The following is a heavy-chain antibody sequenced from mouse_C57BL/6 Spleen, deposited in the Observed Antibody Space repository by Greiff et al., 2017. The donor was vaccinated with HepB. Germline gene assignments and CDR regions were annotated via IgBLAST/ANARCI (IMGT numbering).Heavy chain of an antibody. J-gene: IGHJ1*03. V-gene: IGHV1-54*01. CDR3: ARGYGSSYAWYFDV. D-gene: IGHD1-1*01. CDR1: GYAFTNYL. CDR2: INPGSGGT. Sequence: VQRVESGAELVRPGTSVKVSCKASGYAFTNYLIEWVKQRPGQGLEWIGVINPGSGGTNYNEKFKGKATLTADKSSSTAYMQLSSLTSEDSAVYFCARGYGSSYAWYFDVWGTGTTVTVSS.